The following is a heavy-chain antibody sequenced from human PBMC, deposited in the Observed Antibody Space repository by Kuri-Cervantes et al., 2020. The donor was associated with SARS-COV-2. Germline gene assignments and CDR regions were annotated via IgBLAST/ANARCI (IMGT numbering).Heavy chain of an antibody. CDR3: AKAVVSYYYYGMDV. D-gene: IGHD3-22*01. Sequence: GESLKISCAASGFTFSSYGMHWVRQAPGKGLEWVAVISYDGSNKYYADSVKGRFTISRDNSKNTLYLQMSSLRAEDTAVYYCAKAVVSYYYYGMDVWGQGTTVTVSS. J-gene: IGHJ6*02. CDR2: ISYDGSNK. CDR1: GFTFSSYG. V-gene: IGHV3-30*18.